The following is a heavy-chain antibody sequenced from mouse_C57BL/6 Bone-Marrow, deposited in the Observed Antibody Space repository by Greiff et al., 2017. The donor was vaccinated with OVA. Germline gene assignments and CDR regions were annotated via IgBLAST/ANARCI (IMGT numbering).Heavy chain of an antibody. CDR3: AREGYYGPDYFDN. J-gene: IGHJ2*01. V-gene: IGHV1-81*01. CDR2: IYPRSGTT. Sequence: QVQLQQSGAELARPGASVKLSCKASGYTFTSYGISWVKQRTGQGLEWIGEIYPRSGTTYYNEKFKGKATLTADKSSSTAYMERRSLTSEDSAVEFGAREGYYGPDYFDNWGQGTTLTVSS. D-gene: IGHD1-1*01. CDR1: GYTFTSYG.